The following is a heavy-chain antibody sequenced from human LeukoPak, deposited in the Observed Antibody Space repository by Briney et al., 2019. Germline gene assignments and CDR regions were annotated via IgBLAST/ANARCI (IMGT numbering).Heavy chain of an antibody. CDR2: INSDGSST. Sequence: AGGSLRLSCAASGFTFSSYWVHWFRQAPGKGLVWVSRINSDGSSTSYADSVKGRFTISRDNAKNTLYLQMNSLRAEDTAVYYCARDLSRRGWNWFDPWGQGTLVTVSS. J-gene: IGHJ5*02. CDR1: GFTFSSYW. CDR3: ARDLSRRGWNWFDP. D-gene: IGHD1-26*01. V-gene: IGHV3-74*01.